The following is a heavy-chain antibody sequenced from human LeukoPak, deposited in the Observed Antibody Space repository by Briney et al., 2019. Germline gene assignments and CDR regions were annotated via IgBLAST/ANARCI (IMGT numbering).Heavy chain of an antibody. D-gene: IGHD2-15*01. CDR2: INPNSGGT. CDR3: ARDRSFGYCSGGSCYRIAGMDV. Sequence: ASVKVSCKASGYTFTGYYMHWVRQAPGQGLEWMGWINPNSGGTNYAQKFQGRVTMTRDTSISTAYMELSRLRSDDTAVYYCARDRSFGYCSGGSCYRIAGMDVWGQGTTVTVSS. V-gene: IGHV1-2*02. CDR1: GYTFTGYY. J-gene: IGHJ6*02.